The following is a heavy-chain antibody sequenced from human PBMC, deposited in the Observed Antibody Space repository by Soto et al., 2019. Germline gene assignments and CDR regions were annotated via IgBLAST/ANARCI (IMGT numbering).Heavy chain of an antibody. J-gene: IGHJ4*02. D-gene: IGHD6-19*01. CDR3: ARGVAGSGFDL. CDR1: GVSVSSNTSA. CDR2: TYYRSNWRH. V-gene: IGHV6-1*01. Sequence: SQTPALPCGVSGVSVSSNTSARDSIRSSPGRGLKWLGRTYYRSNWRHDYAVSVKSRITVNPDTSKNHFSLQLNSVTSDDTAVYYCARGVAGSGFDLWGQGTLVTVSS.